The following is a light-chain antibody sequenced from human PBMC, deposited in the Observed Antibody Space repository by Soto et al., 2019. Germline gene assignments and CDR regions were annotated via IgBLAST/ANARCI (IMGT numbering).Light chain of an antibody. CDR2: GAS. J-gene: IGKJ4*01. CDR1: QTISSS. V-gene: IGKV3-15*01. Sequence: EIVITQNTASLSMSPGERATLSCWASQTISSSLAWFQQKPGQAPRLLIYGASTRAAGVPVRFSGSGSGTEFTLTINRLEPEDFAVYYCQEYNMWPLPFGG. CDR3: QEYNMWPLP.